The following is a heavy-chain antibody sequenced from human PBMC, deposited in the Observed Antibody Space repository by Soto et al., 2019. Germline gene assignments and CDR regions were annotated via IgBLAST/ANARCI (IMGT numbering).Heavy chain of an antibody. CDR2: INPNSGGT. D-gene: IGHD3-16*01. J-gene: IGHJ4*02. CDR3: ARGIHLGTGGTIDY. CDR1: GYTFTDYY. Sequence: QVHLVQSGAEVKKPGASVKVSCKASGYTFTDYYMHWVRQAPGHGLEWMGCINPNSGGTNYAQKFQDWVTMTRDTSISTAYMELSRLTSDDTAVYYCARGIHLGTGGTIDYWGQGTLVTVSS. V-gene: IGHV1-2*04.